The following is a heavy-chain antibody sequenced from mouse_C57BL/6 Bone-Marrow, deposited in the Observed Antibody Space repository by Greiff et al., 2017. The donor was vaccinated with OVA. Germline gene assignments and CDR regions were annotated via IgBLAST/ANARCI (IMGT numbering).Heavy chain of an antibody. CDR1: GFTFSSYA. CDR3: AREGDWDAYFDV. CDR2: ISDGGSYT. J-gene: IGHJ1*03. Sequence: EVKLMESGGGLVKPGGSLKLSCAASGFTFSSYAMSWVRQTPEKRLEWVATISDGGSYTYYPDNVKGRFTISRDNAKNNLYLQMSHLKSEDTAMYYCAREGDWDAYFDVWGTGTTVTVSS. V-gene: IGHV5-4*01. D-gene: IGHD4-1*01.